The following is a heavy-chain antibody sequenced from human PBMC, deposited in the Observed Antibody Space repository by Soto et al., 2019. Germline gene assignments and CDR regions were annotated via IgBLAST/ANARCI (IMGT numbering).Heavy chain of an antibody. V-gene: IGHV3-9*01. D-gene: IGHD6-13*01. CDR3: AKGYAAAGTNYMDV. CDR1: GFTFDDYA. J-gene: IGHJ6*03. CDR2: ISWNSGSI. Sequence: GGSLRLSCAASGFTFDDYAMHWVRQAPGKGLEWVSGISWNSGSIGYADSVKGRFTISRDNAKNSLYLQMNSLRAEDTALYYCAKGYAAAGTNYMDVWGKGTTVTVSS.